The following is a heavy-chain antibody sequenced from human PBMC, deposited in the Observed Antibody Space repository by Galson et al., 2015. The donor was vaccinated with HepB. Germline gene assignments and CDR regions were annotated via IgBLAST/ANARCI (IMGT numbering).Heavy chain of an antibody. D-gene: IGHD3-10*01. CDR3: ARGSERFGALLYGYDH. V-gene: IGHV1-46*04. CDR1: GYTFTSYY. J-gene: IGHJ4*02. Sequence: SVKVSCKASGYTFTSYYMHWVRQAPGQGLEWMGIINPSGGSTSYAQKLQGRVTMTRDTSTSTVYMELSSLRSEDTAVYYCARGSERFGALLYGYDHCGQGTLVTVSS. CDR2: INPSGGST.